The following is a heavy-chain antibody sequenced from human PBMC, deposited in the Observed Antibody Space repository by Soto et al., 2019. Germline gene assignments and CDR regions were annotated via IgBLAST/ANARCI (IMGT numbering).Heavy chain of an antibody. J-gene: IGHJ6*02. V-gene: IGHV4-59*01. CDR1: GGSISSYY. CDR3: AGGAMYYYYGMDV. Sequence: SETLSLTCTVSGGSISSYYWSWIRQPPGKGLEWIGYIYYSGSTNYNPSLKSRVTISVDTSKNQFSLKLSSVTAADTAVYYWAGGAMYYYYGMDVWGQGTTVTVSS. D-gene: IGHD3-16*01. CDR2: IYYSGST.